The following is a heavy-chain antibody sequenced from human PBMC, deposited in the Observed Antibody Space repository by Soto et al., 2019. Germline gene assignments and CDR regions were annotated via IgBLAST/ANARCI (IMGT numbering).Heavy chain of an antibody. D-gene: IGHD6-19*01. J-gene: IGHJ4*02. CDR2: IRSKANSYAT. V-gene: IGHV3-73*01. Sequence: GGSLRLSCAASGFTFSGSAMHWVRQASGKGLEWVGRIRSKANSYATAYAASVKGRFTISRDDSKNTAYLQMNSLKTEDTAVYYCTTPGIAVEGDYWGQGTLVTVSS. CDR3: TTPGIAVEGDY. CDR1: GFTFSGSA.